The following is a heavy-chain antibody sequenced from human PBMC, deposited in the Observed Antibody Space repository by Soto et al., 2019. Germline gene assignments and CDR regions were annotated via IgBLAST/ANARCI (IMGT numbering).Heavy chain of an antibody. J-gene: IGHJ4*02. Sequence: ASVKVSCKASGYTFTDYAIHWVRQAPGQRLEWMGWVAPGNGNTKYSQNFQGRVTITRDTSATTAYMELSSLRSEDTAVYYCAKGSRMWTPDYWGQGTLVTVSS. D-gene: IGHD2-21*01. CDR1: GYTFTDYA. V-gene: IGHV1-3*01. CDR3: AKGSRMWTPDY. CDR2: VAPGNGNT.